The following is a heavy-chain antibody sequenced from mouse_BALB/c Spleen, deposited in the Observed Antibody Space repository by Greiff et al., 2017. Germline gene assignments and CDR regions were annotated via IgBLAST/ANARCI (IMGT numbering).Heavy chain of an antibody. J-gene: IGHJ3*01. V-gene: IGHV1S81*02. D-gene: IGHD2-4*01. Sequence: QVQLQQSGAELVKPGASVKLSCKASGYTFTSYYMYWVKQRPGQGLEWIGEINPSNGGTNFNEKFKSKATLTVDKSSSTAYMQLSSLTSEDSAVYYCTRSDDYDDWFAYWGQGTLVTVSA. CDR3: TRSDDYDDWFAY. CDR1: GYTFTSYY. CDR2: INPSNGGT.